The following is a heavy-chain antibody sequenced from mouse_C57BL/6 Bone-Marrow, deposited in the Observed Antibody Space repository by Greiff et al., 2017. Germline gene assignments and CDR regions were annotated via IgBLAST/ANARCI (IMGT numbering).Heavy chain of an antibody. J-gene: IGHJ3*01. V-gene: IGHV1-50*01. Sequence: QVQLKQPGAELVKPGASVKLSCKASGYTFTSYWMQWVKQRPGQGLEWIGEIDPSDSDTNYNQKFKGKATLTVDTSSSTAYMQLSSLTSEDSAVYYCARDNLPRLRGGWFAYWGQGTLVTVSA. D-gene: IGHD3-2*02. CDR2: IDPSDSDT. CDR1: GYTFTSYW. CDR3: ARDNLPRLRGGWFAY.